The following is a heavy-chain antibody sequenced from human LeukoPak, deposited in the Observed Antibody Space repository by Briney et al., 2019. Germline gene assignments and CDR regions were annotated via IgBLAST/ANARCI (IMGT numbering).Heavy chain of an antibody. D-gene: IGHD3-10*01. CDR3: ARSYYYGSGSYFALDY. CDR2: IKSKSDGGTT. CDR1: GFTFSNAW. J-gene: IGHJ4*02. V-gene: IGHV3-15*01. Sequence: GGSLRLSCAASGFTFSNAWMSWVRQAPGKGLEWVGRIKSKSDGGTTDYAAPVKGRFTISRDESKKTLYLQMNSLRAEDTAVYYCARSYYYGSGSYFALDYWGQGTLVTVSS.